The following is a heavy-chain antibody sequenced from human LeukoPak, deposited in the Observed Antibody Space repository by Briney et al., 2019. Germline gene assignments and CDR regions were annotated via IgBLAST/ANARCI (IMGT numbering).Heavy chain of an antibody. J-gene: IGHJ4*02. CDR2: IKSKTDGGTT. Sequence: GGSLRLSCAASGFTFSNAWMSWVRQAPGKGLEWVGRIKSKTDGGTTDYAAPVKGRFTISRDDSKNTLYLQMNSLKTEDTAVYYCITEQSQTYYDFWSGYPYYFDYWGQGTLVTVSS. V-gene: IGHV3-15*01. D-gene: IGHD3-3*01. CDR1: GFTFSNAW. CDR3: ITEQSQTYYDFWSGYPYYFDY.